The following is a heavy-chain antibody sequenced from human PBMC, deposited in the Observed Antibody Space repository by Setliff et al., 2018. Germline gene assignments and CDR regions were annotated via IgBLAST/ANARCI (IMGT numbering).Heavy chain of an antibody. CDR1: GDSISRAKYY. CDR3: ARDGGNGYGVDAYAGGGFDI. V-gene: IGHV4-61*02. J-gene: IGHJ3*02. D-gene: IGHD5-18*01. CDR2: IYTDGST. Sequence: TLSLTCAVSGDSISRAKYYWSWIRQSAGKGLECLGRIYTDGSTKYNPSLNSRVTISVDTSKNQFSLKLSSVTAADRAVYYCARDGGNGYGVDAYAGGGFDIWGQGTMVTVSS.